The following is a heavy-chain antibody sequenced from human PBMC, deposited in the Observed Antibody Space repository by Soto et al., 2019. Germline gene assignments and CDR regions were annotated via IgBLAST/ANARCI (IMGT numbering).Heavy chain of an antibody. D-gene: IGHD2-2*01. Sequence: DVQLEESGGGLVQPGGSLRLSCATSGFSFSSYWMYWVRQAPGKGLVWVSRMSGDGRTITHADSVRGRVKISRDNAKNTVYLQMDSLRDEDTAVYYCARGDVSVPTALFYWGQGTQVTVSS. CDR2: MSGDGRTI. V-gene: IGHV3-74*01. J-gene: IGHJ4*02. CDR3: ARGDVSVPTALFY. CDR1: GFSFSSYW.